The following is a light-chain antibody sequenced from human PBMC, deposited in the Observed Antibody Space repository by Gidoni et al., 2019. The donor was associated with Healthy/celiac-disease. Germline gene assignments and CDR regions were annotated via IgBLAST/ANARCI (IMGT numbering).Light chain of an antibody. CDR3: QQRSN. CDR2: DAS. Sequence: EIVLTQSPATLSLSPGERATLSCRASQSVSSYLAWYQQKPGQAPRLLIYDASNRATDIPARFSGSGSGTDFTLTIGSLEPEDFAVYYCQQRSNFGPGTKVDIK. J-gene: IGKJ3*01. V-gene: IGKV3-11*01. CDR1: QSVSSY.